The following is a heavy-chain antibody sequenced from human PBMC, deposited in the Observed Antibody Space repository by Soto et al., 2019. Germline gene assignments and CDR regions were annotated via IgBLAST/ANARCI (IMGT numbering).Heavy chain of an antibody. CDR3: ARHVNLPLAGTGFDS. V-gene: IGHV4-30-4*01. CDR2: IYYSDNT. J-gene: IGHJ4*02. CDR1: GGSISRGAYY. Sequence: QTLSLTCTVSGGSISRGAYYWSWSRQPLGKGLEWIGYIYYSDNTYSNPSLKSRVAISGDTSRNQFSLRLSSVTAADTAVYYCARHVNLPLAGTGFDSWGRGTLVTVSS. D-gene: IGHD6-19*01.